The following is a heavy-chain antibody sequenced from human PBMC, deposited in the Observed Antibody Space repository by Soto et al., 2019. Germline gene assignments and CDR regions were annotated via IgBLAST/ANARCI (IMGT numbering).Heavy chain of an antibody. J-gene: IGHJ6*02. CDR1: GFTFSSYA. CDR2: ISYDGSNK. CDR3: ARQPVLRFLEWCEVRCNYYYGFDV. V-gene: IGHV3-30-3*01. Sequence: GGSLILSCAASGFTFSSYAMHWVRQAPGKGLEWVAVISYDGSNKYYADSVKGRFTISRDNSKNTLYLQMNSMRAEDTAVYYFARQPVLRFLEWCEVRCNYYYGFDVRRRRSTFTAAS. D-gene: IGHD3-3*01.